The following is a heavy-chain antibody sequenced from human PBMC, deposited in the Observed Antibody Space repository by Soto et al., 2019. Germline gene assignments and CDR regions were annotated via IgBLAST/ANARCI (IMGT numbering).Heavy chain of an antibody. D-gene: IGHD3-3*01. V-gene: IGHV4-39*01. CDR2: IYYSGST. J-gene: IGHJ4*02. Sequence: PSETLSLTCTVSGGSISSSIYYWGWIRQPPGKGLEWIGSIYYSGSTYYNPSLKSRVTISVDTSKNQFSLKLSSATAADTAVYYCARRDYDFWSGYHSAPDYWGQGTLVTVSS. CDR1: GGSISSSIYY. CDR3: ARRDYDFWSGYHSAPDY.